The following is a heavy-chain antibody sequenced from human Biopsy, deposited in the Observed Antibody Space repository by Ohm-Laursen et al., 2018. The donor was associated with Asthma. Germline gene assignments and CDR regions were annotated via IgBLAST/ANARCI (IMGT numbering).Heavy chain of an antibody. J-gene: IGHJ5*02. CDR3: ALSQDSGFDDHSPSWFDP. CDR2: IYWDDYT. Sequence: TQTLTLTCSFSGFSLRTPGVGVGWIRQSPGKALEWLALIYWDDYTLFSPSLKRRLTITKAPCKNQGVLTMTKMDPVDSGTYYCALSQDSGFDDHSPSWFDPWGQGALVTVSS. V-gene: IGHV2-5*02. D-gene: IGHD3-9*01. CDR1: GFSLRTPGVG.